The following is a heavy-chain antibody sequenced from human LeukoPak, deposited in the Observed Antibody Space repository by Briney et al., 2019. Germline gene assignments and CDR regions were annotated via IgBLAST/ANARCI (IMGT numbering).Heavy chain of an antibody. Sequence: ASVKVSCKASGYTFTSYDINWVRLATGQGLEWMGWMNPNSGNTGYAQKFQGRVTMTRNTSISTAYMELSSLRSEDTAVYYCARLTYYYGSGSYGWFDPWGQGTLVTVSS. CDR2: MNPNSGNT. D-gene: IGHD3-10*01. CDR3: ARLTYYYGSGSYGWFDP. CDR1: GYTFTSYD. V-gene: IGHV1-8*01. J-gene: IGHJ5*02.